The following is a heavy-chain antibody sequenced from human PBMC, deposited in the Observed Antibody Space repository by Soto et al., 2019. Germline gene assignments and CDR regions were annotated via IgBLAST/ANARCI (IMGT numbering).Heavy chain of an antibody. V-gene: IGHV1-18*01. CDR1: GYTFTSYG. Sequence: ASVKVSCKASGYTFTSYGISWVRQAPGQGLEWMGWISAYNGNTNYAQKLQGRVTMTTDTSTSTAYMELRSLRSDDTAVYYCAGGTPYSGYDGNYGMDVWGQGTTVTVSS. CDR2: ISAYNGNT. D-gene: IGHD5-12*01. J-gene: IGHJ6*02. CDR3: AGGTPYSGYDGNYGMDV.